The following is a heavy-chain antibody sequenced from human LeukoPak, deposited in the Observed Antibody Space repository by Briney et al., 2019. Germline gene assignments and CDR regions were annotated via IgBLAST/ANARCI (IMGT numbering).Heavy chain of an antibody. Sequence: GGSLRLSCAASGFTFSSYAMNWVRQAPGKGLEWVSGISGSGGSTYYADSVKGRFTISRDNSKNTLYLQMNSLRAEDTALFYCAKAEGSITVQHVDVWGQGTAVTVSS. CDR2: ISGSGGST. V-gene: IGHV3-23*01. J-gene: IGHJ6*02. CDR1: GFTFSSYA. CDR3: AKAEGSITVQHVDV. D-gene: IGHD3-10*01.